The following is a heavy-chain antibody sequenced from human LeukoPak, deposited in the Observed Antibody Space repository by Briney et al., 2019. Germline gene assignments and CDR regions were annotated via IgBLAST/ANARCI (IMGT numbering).Heavy chain of an antibody. J-gene: IGHJ4*02. CDR2: IIPIFGTA. CDR3: ASRSSSSGGTFDY. CDR1: GGTFSSYA. Sequence: SVKVSCKASGGTFSSYAISWVRQAPGQGLEWMGGIIPIFGTANYAQKFQGRVTITADKSTSTAYMELSSLRSEDTAVYYCASRSSSSGGTFDYWGQGTLVTVSS. V-gene: IGHV1-69*06. D-gene: IGHD6-6*01.